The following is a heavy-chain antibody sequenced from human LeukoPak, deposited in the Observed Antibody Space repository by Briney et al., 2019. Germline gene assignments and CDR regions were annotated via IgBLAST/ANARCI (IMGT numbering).Heavy chain of an antibody. CDR2: IHYSGSI. V-gene: IGHV4-59*01. CDR1: GGSIGSYY. CDR3: ARVGSYAFDI. J-gene: IGHJ3*02. Sequence: SETLSLTCTVSGGSIGSYYWSWIRQPPGRGLEWIGHIHYSGSINSNPSLKSRVTISVDTSKNQFSLRLSSVTAADTAVYYCARVGSYAFDIWGQGTMVTVSS.